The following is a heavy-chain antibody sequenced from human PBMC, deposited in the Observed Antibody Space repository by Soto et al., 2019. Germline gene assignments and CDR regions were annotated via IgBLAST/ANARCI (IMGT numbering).Heavy chain of an antibody. CDR1: GGSFKNFY. V-gene: IGHV4-34*01. Sequence: QVQLQQWGAGLLKPSETLSLTCAVTGGSFKNFYWSWIRQPPGKGREWIGEINHSGSPNYNPSLKSRVTISGDTSKNHVSLRLSSVTAGDTAVYYCARGSDDVGSRDWFDPWGQGTLVTVSS. CDR3: ARGSDDVGSRDWFDP. J-gene: IGHJ5*02. CDR2: INHSGSP. D-gene: IGHD1-1*01.